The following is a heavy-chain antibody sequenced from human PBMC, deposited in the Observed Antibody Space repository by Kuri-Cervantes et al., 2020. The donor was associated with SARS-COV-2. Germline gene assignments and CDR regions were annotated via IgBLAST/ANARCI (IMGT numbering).Heavy chain of an antibody. CDR1: GGSISSYY. CDR2: IYYSGST. Sequence: ESLKISCTVSGGSISSYYWSWIRQPPGKGLEWIGYIYYSGSTNYNPSLKSRVTISVDTSKNQFSLKLSSVTAADTAVYYCARVMSTSSIAARPRPYYFDYWGQGTLVTVSS. V-gene: IGHV4-59*01. J-gene: IGHJ4*02. CDR3: ARVMSTSSIAARPRPYYFDY. D-gene: IGHD6-6*01.